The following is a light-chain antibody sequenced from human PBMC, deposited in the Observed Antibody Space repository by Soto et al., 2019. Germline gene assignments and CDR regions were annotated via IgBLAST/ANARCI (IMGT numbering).Light chain of an antibody. Sequence: AIQFTQSPSSLSASVGDRVTITCRASQGISSALAWYQQKPGKAPKLLIYDASSLESGVPSRFSGSGSGTDFTLTISRLDPEDFAVYYCQQYGSSPSFGQGTKVDIK. CDR3: QQYGSSPS. CDR2: DAS. J-gene: IGKJ1*01. V-gene: IGKV1-13*02. CDR1: QGISSA.